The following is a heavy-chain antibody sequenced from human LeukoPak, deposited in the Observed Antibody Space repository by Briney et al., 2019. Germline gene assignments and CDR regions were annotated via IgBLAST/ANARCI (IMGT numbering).Heavy chain of an antibody. J-gene: IGHJ6*03. CDR3: ASPQAYYYDSSGPPSPYYYMDV. CDR1: GGTFGSYA. Sequence: SVKVSCKASGGTFGSYAISWVRQAPGQGLEWMGGIIPIFGTANYAQKFQGRVTITTDESTSTAYMELSSLRSEDTAVYYCASPQAYYYDSSGPPSPYYYMDVWGKGTTVTVSS. V-gene: IGHV1-69*05. D-gene: IGHD3-22*01. CDR2: IIPIFGTA.